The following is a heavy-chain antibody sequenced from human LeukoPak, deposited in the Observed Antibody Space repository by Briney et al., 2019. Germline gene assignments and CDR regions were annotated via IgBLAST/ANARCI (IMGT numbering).Heavy chain of an antibody. CDR1: GGSISSYY. V-gene: IGHV4-59*01. CDR2: IYYSGST. Sequence: SETLSLTCTVSGGSISSYYWSWIRQPPGKGLEWIGYIYYSGSTNYNPSLKSRVTISVDTSKNQFSLKLSSVTAADTAVYYCPRMPRLLCPYFDSWGLGTLVTVSS. CDR3: PRMPRLLCPYFDS. J-gene: IGHJ5*01. D-gene: IGHD3-3*01.